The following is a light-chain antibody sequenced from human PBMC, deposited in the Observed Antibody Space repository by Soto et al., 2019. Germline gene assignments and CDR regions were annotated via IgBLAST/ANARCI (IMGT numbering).Light chain of an antibody. Sequence: PGERATLSGMASQSVSSYLAWYQQKPGQAPRLLIYDASNRATGIPARFSGSGSGTDFTLTISSLEPEDFAVYYCQQRSNWPPITFGQGTRLEIK. CDR2: DAS. J-gene: IGKJ5*01. CDR3: QQRSNWPPIT. V-gene: IGKV3-11*01. CDR1: QSVSSY.